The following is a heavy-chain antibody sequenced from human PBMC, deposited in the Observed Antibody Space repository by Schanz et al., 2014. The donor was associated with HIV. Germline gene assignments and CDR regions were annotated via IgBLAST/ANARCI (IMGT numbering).Heavy chain of an antibody. V-gene: IGHV3-33*05. CDR2: ISYDGRNK. Sequence: QVQLVESGGGVVQPGRSLRLSCAASGFTFNSYGMHWVRQAPGKGLEWVPVISYDGRNKLYADSVKGRFTISRDNSKNTMYLQMNSLRAEDTAVYYCARLRGFLWFGDHPYSFDYWGQGTLVTVSS. D-gene: IGHD3-10*01. CDR1: GFTFNSYG. CDR3: ARLRGFLWFGDHPYSFDY. J-gene: IGHJ4*02.